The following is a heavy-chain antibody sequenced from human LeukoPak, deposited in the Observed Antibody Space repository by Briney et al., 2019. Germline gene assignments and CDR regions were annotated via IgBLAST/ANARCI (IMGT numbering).Heavy chain of an antibody. CDR1: GGSISSGSYY. CDR3: ARDRQRGYCSSTSCYTGDAFDI. J-gene: IGHJ3*02. CDR2: IYTSGST. Sequence: NPSETLSLTCTVSGGSISSGSYYWSWIRQPAGKGLEWIGRIYTSGSTNYNPSLKSRVTISVDTSKNQFSLKLSSVTAADTAVYYCARDRQRGYCSSTSCYTGDAFDIWGQGTMVTVSS. V-gene: IGHV4-61*02. D-gene: IGHD2-2*02.